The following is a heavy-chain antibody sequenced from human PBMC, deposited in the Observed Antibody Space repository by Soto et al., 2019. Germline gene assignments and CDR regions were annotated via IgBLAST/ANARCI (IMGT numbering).Heavy chain of an antibody. Sequence: QVQLVESGGGVVQPGRSLRLSCAASGFSFSSYAMHWVRQAPGSGLDWVAAISYDGSEKYYADSVKGRFTISRDNSKNTLYLQMNSRRVEDTAVYYCARAARIGTDWYFDLWGRGTLVTVSS. D-gene: IGHD1-26*01. J-gene: IGHJ2*01. CDR3: ARAARIGTDWYFDL. V-gene: IGHV3-30-3*01. CDR2: ISYDGSEK. CDR1: GFSFSSYA.